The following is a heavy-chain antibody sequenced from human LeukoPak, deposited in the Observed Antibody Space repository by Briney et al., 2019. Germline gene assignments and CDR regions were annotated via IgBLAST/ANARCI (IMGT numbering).Heavy chain of an antibody. CDR3: ARGALWYQRDPFDY. CDR2: MNHSGST. CDR1: GGSFSGYY. J-gene: IGHJ4*02. Sequence: SETLSLTCAVYGGSFSGYYWSWLRQPPGKGLEWIGEMNHSGSTNYNPSLKSRVTISVDTSKNQFSLKLSSVTAVDTAVYYCARGALWYQRDPFDYWGQGTLVTVSS. V-gene: IGHV4-34*01. D-gene: IGHD2-2*01.